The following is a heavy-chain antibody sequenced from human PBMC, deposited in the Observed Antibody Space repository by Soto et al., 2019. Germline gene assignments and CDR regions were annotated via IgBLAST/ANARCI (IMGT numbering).Heavy chain of an antibody. CDR1: IRNGDC. V-gene: IGHV4-38-2*02. D-gene: IGHD3-22*01. Sequence: IRNGDCWRWIRQHPGKGLEWIGSIYHSGSTYYNPSLKSRVTISVDTSKNQFSLKLSSVTAADTAVYYCARDGEYYYDSSGYYKGTWFDPWGQGTLVTVSS. J-gene: IGHJ5*02. CDR3: ARDGEYYYDSSGYYKGTWFDP. CDR2: IYHSGST.